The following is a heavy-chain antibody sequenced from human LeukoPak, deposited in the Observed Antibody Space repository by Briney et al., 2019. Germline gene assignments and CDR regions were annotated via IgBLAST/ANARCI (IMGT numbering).Heavy chain of an antibody. CDR1: GFTFSSYA. CDR3: ARVGDDSSGTATFGI. V-gene: IGHV3-30-3*01. CDR2: ISYDGSNK. D-gene: IGHD3-22*01. Sequence: PGGSLRLSCAASGFTFSSYAMHWVRQAPGKGLEWVAVISYDGSNKYYADSVKGRFTISRDNSKNTLYLQMNSLRAEDTAVYYCARVGDDSSGTATFGIWGQGTMVTVSS. J-gene: IGHJ3*02.